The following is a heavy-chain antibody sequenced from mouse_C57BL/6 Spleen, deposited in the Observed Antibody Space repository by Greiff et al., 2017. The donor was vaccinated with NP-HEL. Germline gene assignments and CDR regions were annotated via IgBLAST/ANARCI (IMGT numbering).Heavy chain of an antibody. CDR2: IDPETGGT. Sequence: QVQLQQSGAELVRPGASVTLSCKASGYTFTDYEMHWVKQTPVHGLEWIGAIDPETGGTAYNQKFKGKAILTADKSSSTAYMELRSLKSEDSAVYYCTRHWDFDYFDYWGQGTTLTVSS. V-gene: IGHV1-15*01. CDR1: GYTFTDYE. J-gene: IGHJ2*01. CDR3: TRHWDFDYFDY. D-gene: IGHD4-1*01.